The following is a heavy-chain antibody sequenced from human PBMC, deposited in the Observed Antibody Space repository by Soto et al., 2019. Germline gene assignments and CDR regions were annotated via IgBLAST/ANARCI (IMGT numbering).Heavy chain of an antibody. CDR1: GFTFSSYG. CDR2: IWYDGSNK. Sequence: QVQLLESGGGVVQPGRSLRLSCAASGFTFSSYGMHWVRQAPGKGLEWVAGIWYDGSNKYYADSVKGRFTISRDNSKNTLDLQMNSLRAEDTAVVYCGRDKRQSWFDPWGQGTLVTVSS. V-gene: IGHV3-33*01. CDR3: GRDKRQSWFDP. J-gene: IGHJ5*02.